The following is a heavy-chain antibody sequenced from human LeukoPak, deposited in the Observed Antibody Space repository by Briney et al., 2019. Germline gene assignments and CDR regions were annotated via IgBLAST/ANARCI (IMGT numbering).Heavy chain of an antibody. CDR3: ATMGSGSSYFYY. CDR1: GGSISSSNW. Sequence: PSETLSLTCAVSGGSISSSNWWSWVRQPPGKGLEWIGEIYHSGSTNYNPSLKSRVTISVDKSKNQFSLKLSSVTAADTAVYYCATMGSGSSYFYYWGQGTLVTVSS. V-gene: IGHV4-4*02. CDR2: IYHSGST. J-gene: IGHJ4*02. D-gene: IGHD3-10*01.